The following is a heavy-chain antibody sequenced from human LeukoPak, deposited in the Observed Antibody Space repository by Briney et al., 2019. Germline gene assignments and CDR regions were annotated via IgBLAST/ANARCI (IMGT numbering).Heavy chain of an antibody. J-gene: IGHJ3*02. CDR1: GFVLSTYW. Sequence: PGGSRRLSCTASGFVLSTYWMSWVRQAPGKGLEWLANIKQDGSEKYYIDSVKGRFTISRDNAKNSLYLQLNSLRVEDTAVYFCARAGYSAAFDIWGRGTVVTVSS. V-gene: IGHV3-7*01. CDR3: ARAGYSAAFDI. CDR2: IKQDGSEK. D-gene: IGHD2-15*01.